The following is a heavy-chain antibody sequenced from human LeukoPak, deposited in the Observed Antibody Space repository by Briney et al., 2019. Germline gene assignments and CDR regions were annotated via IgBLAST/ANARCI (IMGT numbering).Heavy chain of an antibody. CDR3: ITTANTNRWS. CDR2: IKSKTDGGTT. D-gene: IGHD2-15*01. V-gene: IGHV3-15*01. CDR1: GFTFDDYA. Sequence: GRSLRLSCAASGFTFDDYAMHWVRQAPGKGLEWVGRIKSKTDGGTTDYAAPVKGRFTISRDDSKNTLYLQMNSLKTEDTAVYYCITTANTNRWSWGQGTLVTVSS. J-gene: IGHJ5*02.